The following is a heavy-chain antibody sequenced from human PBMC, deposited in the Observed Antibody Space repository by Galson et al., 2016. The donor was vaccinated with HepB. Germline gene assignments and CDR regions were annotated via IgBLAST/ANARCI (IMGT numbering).Heavy chain of an antibody. CDR1: GYTITGYY. CDR2: INPNSGAT. J-gene: IGHJ3*02. V-gene: IGHV1-2*04. D-gene: IGHD3/OR15-3a*01. CDR3: AREGLEVPAFDI. Sequence: SVKVSCKASGYTITGYYIHWVRQAPGQGLEWMGWINPNSGATKSAQKFQGWVTMTRDTSISTVYMEMSRLKSDDTAMYYCAREGLEVPAFDIWGQGTMVMVSS.